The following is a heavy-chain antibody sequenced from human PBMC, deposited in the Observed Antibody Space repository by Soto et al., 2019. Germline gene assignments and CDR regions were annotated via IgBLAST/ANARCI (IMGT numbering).Heavy chain of an antibody. D-gene: IGHD2-15*01. CDR1: GGSISSYY. J-gene: IGHJ4*02. CDR3: ARSGYCGGGSCYLDY. CDR2: IYYSGST. Sequence: PSETLSLTCTVSGGSISSYYWSWIRQPPGKGLEWIGYIYYSGSTNYNPSLKSRVTISVDTSKNQFSLKLSSVTAADTAVYYCARSGYCGGGSCYLDYWGQGTLVTVSS. V-gene: IGHV4-59*01.